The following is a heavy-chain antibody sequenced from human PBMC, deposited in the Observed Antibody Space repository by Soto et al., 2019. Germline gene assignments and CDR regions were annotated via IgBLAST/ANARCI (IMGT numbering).Heavy chain of an antibody. J-gene: IGHJ4*01. V-gene: IGHV1-18*01. Sequence: ASVKVSCKTSGYTFIDSDIIWVRQAPGQGLEWMGWISPYTAKTNYAQNVQGRVTVTTDTSTSTAYLELTSLRSDDTAVYFCARVTWFRFLPDHWGQGTLVTVSS. CDR2: ISPYTAKT. CDR3: ARVTWFRFLPDH. CDR1: GYTFIDSD. D-gene: IGHD5-12*01.